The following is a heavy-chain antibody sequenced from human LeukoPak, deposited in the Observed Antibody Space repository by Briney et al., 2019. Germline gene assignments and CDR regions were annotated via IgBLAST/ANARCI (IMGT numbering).Heavy chain of an antibody. D-gene: IGHD3-22*01. J-gene: IGHJ4*02. CDR2: ISAYNGNT. CDR3: ARNRIPYDSRGPFDY. Sequence: ASVKVSCKASGYTFTSYGISWVRQAPGQGLEWMGWISAYNGNTNYVQKLQGRVTMTTDTSTSTAYMELRSLRSDDTAVYYCARNRIPYDSRGPFDYWGQGTLVTVSS. V-gene: IGHV1-18*01. CDR1: GYTFTSYG.